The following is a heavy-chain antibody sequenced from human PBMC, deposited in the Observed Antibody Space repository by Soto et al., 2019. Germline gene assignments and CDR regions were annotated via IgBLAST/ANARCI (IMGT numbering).Heavy chain of an antibody. Sequence: SVKVSCKSSGGTFSSYAISWVRQAPGQGLEWIGGIIPIFGTANYAQKFQGRVTITADESTSTAYMELSSLRSEDTAVYYCARPTRYYYDSSGQSAWFDPWGHGTLATVSS. V-gene: IGHV1-69*13. CDR1: GGTFSSYA. D-gene: IGHD3-22*01. J-gene: IGHJ5*02. CDR3: ARPTRYYYDSSGQSAWFDP. CDR2: IIPIFGTA.